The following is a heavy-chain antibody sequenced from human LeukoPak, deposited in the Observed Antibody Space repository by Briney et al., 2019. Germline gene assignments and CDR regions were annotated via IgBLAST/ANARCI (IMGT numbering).Heavy chain of an antibody. Sequence: GRSLRLSCAASGFTLSSYAMHWVRQAPGKGLEWVAVISYDGSNKYYADSVKGRFTISRDNSKNTLYLQMNSLRAEDTAVYYCARDMKQNPNWGQGTLVTVSS. CDR1: GFTLSSYA. J-gene: IGHJ4*02. CDR2: ISYDGSNK. D-gene: IGHD1-14*01. CDR3: ARDMKQNPN. V-gene: IGHV3-30-3*01.